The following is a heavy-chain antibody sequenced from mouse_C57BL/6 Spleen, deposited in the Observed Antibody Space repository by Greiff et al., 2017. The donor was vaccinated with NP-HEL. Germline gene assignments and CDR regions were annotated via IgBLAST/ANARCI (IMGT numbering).Heavy chain of an antibody. CDR1: GYTFTSYW. CDR3: ARSIPQVITTVGGYCDV. V-gene: IGHV1-72*01. D-gene: IGHD1-1*01. CDR2: IDPNSGGT. Sequence: VQLQQPGAELVKPGASVKLSCKASGYTFTSYWMHWVKQRPGRGLEWIGRIDPNSGGTNYNEKFKSKATLTVDKPSSTAYMQISSLTSEDTAVYDCARSIPQVITTVGGYCDVWGTGTTVTVAS. J-gene: IGHJ1*03.